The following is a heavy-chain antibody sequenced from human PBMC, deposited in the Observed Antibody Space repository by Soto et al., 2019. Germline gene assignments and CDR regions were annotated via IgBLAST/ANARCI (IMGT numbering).Heavy chain of an antibody. V-gene: IGHV3-49*04. CDR2: IRSKGYVRTT. CDR3: ARGEDYFVRSLMDV. J-gene: IGHJ6*02. CDR1: GFTFGDYD. Sequence: GGSLRLSCEASGFTFGDYDINWVRQAPGKGLEWLGSIRSKGYVRTTQYAASVKGAFTITRDDSISIAYLQMNSLRTEDTAVYYCARGEDYFVRSLMDVWGQGTTVTVSS. D-gene: IGHD3-10*02.